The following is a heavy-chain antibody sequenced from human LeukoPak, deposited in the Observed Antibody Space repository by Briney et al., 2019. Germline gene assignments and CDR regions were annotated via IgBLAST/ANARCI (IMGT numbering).Heavy chain of an antibody. CDR3: AKDQGIWAYSSSYDDAFDI. CDR2: ISGSGGST. D-gene: IGHD6-13*01. CDR1: GFTFSSYA. V-gene: IGHV3-23*01. Sequence: GGSLRLSCAASGFTFSSYAMSWVRQAPGKGLEWVSAISGSGGSTYYADSVKGRFTISRDNSKNTLYLQMNSLRAEDTAVYYCAKDQGIWAYSSSYDDAFDIWGQGTMVTVSS. J-gene: IGHJ3*02.